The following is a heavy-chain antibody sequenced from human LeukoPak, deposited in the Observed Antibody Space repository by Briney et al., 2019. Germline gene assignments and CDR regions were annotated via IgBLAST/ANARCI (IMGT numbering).Heavy chain of an antibody. V-gene: IGHV4-59*01. Sequence: SETLSLTCTVSGGSISSSYWSWVRQPPGKGLEWIGYIYYSGSTKYNPSLKSRVTISVDTSKNQFSLKLSSVTAADTAVYYCASLTFGYNNWFDPWGQGTLVTVSS. J-gene: IGHJ5*02. CDR2: IYYSGST. CDR3: ASLTFGYNNWFDP. CDR1: GGSISSSY. D-gene: IGHD5-24*01.